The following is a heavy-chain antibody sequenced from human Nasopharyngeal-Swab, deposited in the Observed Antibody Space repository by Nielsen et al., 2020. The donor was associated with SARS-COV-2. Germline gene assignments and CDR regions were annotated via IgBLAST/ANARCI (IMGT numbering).Heavy chain of an antibody. CDR2: ISSSSSTI. CDR3: AREQLTTLDY. Sequence: GESLKISCAASGFTFSSYSMNWVRQAPGKGLEWLSYISSSSSTIYYADAVKGRFISSRDNAKNSLYLQMNSLRDGDTAMYYCAREQLTTLDYWGQGTLVAVSS. CDR1: GFTFSSYS. V-gene: IGHV3-48*02. D-gene: IGHD4-11*01. J-gene: IGHJ4*02.